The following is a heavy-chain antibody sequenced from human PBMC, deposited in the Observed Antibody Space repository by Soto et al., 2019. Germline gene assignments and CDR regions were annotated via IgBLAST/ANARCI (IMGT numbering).Heavy chain of an antibody. CDR3: ARAKGYNYGLFDC. CDR1: VFTISTYW. J-gene: IGHJ4*02. Sequence: GSLRLSCEASVFTISTYWMHWVRQVPGRGLVWVSRINTDGSTTNYADSVKGRFAISRDNAKNTLYLQMNSLRAEDTAVYYCARAKGYNYGLFDCWGQGTLVTVSS. D-gene: IGHD5-18*01. V-gene: IGHV3-74*01. CDR2: INTDGSTT.